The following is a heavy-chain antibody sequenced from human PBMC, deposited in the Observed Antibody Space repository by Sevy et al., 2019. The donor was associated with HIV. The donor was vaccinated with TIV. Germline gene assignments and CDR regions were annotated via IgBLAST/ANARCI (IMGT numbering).Heavy chain of an antibody. V-gene: IGHV4-34*01. CDR3: ARGATLPVSYSSTPEIPFDY. CDR1: GGSFSGYY. Sequence: SETLSLTCAVYGGSFSGYYWSWIRQPPGKGLEWIGEINHSGSTNYNPSLKSRVTISVDTSKNQFSLKLSSVTAADTAVYYCARGATLPVSYSSTPEIPFDYWGQGTLVTVSS. D-gene: IGHD6-13*01. J-gene: IGHJ4*02. CDR2: INHSGST.